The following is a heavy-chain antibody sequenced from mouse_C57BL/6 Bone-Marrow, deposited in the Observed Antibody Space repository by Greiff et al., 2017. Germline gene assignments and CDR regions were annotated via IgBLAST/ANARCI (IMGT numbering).Heavy chain of an antibody. D-gene: IGHD2-1*01. Sequence: EVMLVESGGGLVQPGGSLSLSCAASGFTFTDYYMSWVRQPPGKALEWFGFIRNKANGYTTEYSASVKGRFTISRDNSQSILYLQMNALRAEDSATYYCASTLYGNYDYWGQGTTLTVSS. J-gene: IGHJ2*01. CDR2: IRNKANGYTT. V-gene: IGHV7-3*01. CDR3: ASTLYGNYDY. CDR1: GFTFTDYY.